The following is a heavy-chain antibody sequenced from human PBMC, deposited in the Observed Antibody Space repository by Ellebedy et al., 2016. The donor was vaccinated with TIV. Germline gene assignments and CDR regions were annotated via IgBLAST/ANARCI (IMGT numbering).Heavy chain of an antibody. V-gene: IGHV4-39*01. CDR1: GGSISSSSYY. J-gene: IGHJ5*02. CDR2: AYFSGRT. D-gene: IGHD1-7*01. CDR3: ARRVGGWDYSWFDP. Sequence: MPSETLSLTCTVSGGSISSSSYYWGWIRRPPGKGLEWLGSAYFSGRTNYNASLKSRVTLAVYTAKNQFSMKMTSVTAAETAVYYCARRVGGWDYSWFDPWGQGILVTVSS.